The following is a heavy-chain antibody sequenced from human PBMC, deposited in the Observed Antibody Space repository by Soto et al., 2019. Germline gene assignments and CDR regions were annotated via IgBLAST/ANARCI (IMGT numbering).Heavy chain of an antibody. CDR3: TRGYGDYTFDY. Sequence: GGSLRLSCTASGFTFGDYAMSWVRQAPGKGLEWVGFIRSKAYGGTTEYAASVKGRFTISRDDSKSIAYLQMNSLKTEDTAVYYCTRGYGDYTFDYWGQGTLVTV. D-gene: IGHD4-17*01. CDR1: GFTFGDYA. CDR2: IRSKAYGGTT. J-gene: IGHJ4*02. V-gene: IGHV3-49*04.